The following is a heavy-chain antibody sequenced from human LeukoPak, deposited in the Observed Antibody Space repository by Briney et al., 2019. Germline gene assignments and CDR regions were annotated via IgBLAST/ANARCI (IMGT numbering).Heavy chain of an antibody. J-gene: IGHJ5*02. V-gene: IGHV4-4*07. Sequence: KPSETLSLTCAVYGGSFSGYYWSWIRQPAGKGLEWIGRIYTSGSTNYNPSLKSRVTMSVDTSKNQFSLKLSSVTAADTAVYYCAREILLWFGESRNWFDPWGQGTLVTVSS. CDR2: IYTSGST. CDR1: GGSFSGYY. CDR3: AREILLWFGESRNWFDP. D-gene: IGHD3-10*01.